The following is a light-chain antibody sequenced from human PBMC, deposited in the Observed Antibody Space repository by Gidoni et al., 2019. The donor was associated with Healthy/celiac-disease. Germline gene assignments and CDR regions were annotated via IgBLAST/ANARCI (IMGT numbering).Light chain of an antibody. J-gene: IGKJ2*01. CDR1: QSVSSN. V-gene: IGKV3-15*01. CDR3: QQYNTWPLYT. CDR2: GAS. Sequence: EIVMTQSPATLSVSPGERATLSCRARQSVSSNLAWYQQKPGQAPRLLIYGASTRATGIPARFSGSGSGTEFTLTISSLQSEDFAVYYCQQYNTWPLYTFGQGTKLEIK.